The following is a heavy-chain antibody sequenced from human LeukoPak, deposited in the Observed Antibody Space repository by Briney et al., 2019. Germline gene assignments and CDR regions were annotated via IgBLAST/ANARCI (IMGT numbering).Heavy chain of an antibody. Sequence: GGSLRLSCLTSGFTFPNHAMTWVRQAPGKGPEWVATITGSGDRTFYSDSLKGQFTVSRDNSKNTLYLQMNSLRADDTAVYYCAGGSLGSGTSSDCCPLDYWGQGTLVTVSS. CDR1: GFTFPNHA. V-gene: IGHV3-23*01. D-gene: IGHD2-15*01. J-gene: IGHJ4*02. CDR3: AGGSLGSGTSSDCCPLDY. CDR2: ITGSGDRT.